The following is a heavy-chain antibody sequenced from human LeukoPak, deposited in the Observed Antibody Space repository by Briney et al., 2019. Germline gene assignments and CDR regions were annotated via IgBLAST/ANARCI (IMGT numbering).Heavy chain of an antibody. CDR1: GFTLSSYG. CDR2: ISGSAYNT. Sequence: GGSLRLSCAASGFTLSSYGMSWVRQAPGKGVEWVSTISGSAYNTYYADSVKGRFTISRDNSANTLYLQMNSLRAEDTALYYCAKHSGSYFIYYVDSWGQGTLVTVSS. D-gene: IGHD1-26*01. J-gene: IGHJ4*02. CDR3: AKHSGSYFIYYVDS. V-gene: IGHV3-23*01.